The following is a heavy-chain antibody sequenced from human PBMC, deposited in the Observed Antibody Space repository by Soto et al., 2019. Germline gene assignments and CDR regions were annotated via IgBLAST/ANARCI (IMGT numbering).Heavy chain of an antibody. V-gene: IGHV1-69*13. Sequence: SVKVSCKASGGTFSSYAISWVRQAPGQGLEWMGGIIPTFGTANYAQKFQGRVTITADESTSTAYMELSSLRSEDTAVYYCARAHRYCSGGSCYSVSWFDPWGQGTLVTVSS. CDR1: GGTFSSYA. CDR3: ARAHRYCSGGSCYSVSWFDP. J-gene: IGHJ5*02. CDR2: IIPTFGTA. D-gene: IGHD2-15*01.